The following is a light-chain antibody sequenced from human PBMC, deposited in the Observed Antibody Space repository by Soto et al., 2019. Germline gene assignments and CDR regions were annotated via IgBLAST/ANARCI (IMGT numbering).Light chain of an antibody. CDR3: SSYTSSDTVI. CDR1: SSDIGGYNY. Sequence: QSALTQPASVSGSPGQSITISCTGSSSDIGGYNYVSWYQQHPGKAPKILIYDVINRPSGVSNRFSGSKFGNTASLTISGLRAEDEADYSCSSYTSSDTVIFGGGTKLTVL. CDR2: DVI. V-gene: IGLV2-14*03. J-gene: IGLJ2*01.